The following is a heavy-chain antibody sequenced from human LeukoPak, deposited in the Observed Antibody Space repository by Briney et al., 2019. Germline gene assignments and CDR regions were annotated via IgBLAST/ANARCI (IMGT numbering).Heavy chain of an antibody. CDR2: ISSSGSSI. D-gene: IGHD3-10*01. CDR1: GFTSSDYY. J-gene: IGHJ3*02. CDR3: ARAKGSLLAFDI. Sequence: KPGGSLRLSCAASGFTSSDYYMSWLRQAPGKGLEWLSYISSSGSSIYYADSVKGRFTISRDNAKNSLYLQMNSLRAEDTAVYYCARAKGSLLAFDIWGQGTMVTVSS. V-gene: IGHV3-11*01.